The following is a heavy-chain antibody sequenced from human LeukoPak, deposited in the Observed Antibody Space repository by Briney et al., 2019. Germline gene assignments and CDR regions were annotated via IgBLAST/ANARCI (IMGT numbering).Heavy chain of an antibody. CDR3: ARVDRSGLDFDY. CDR2: IIPIFGTA. Sequence: SVKVSCKASGGTFSSYAISWVRQAPGQGLEWMGGIIPIFGTANYAQKFQGRVTITADKSTSTAYMELSSLRSEDTAVYYCARVDRSGLDFDYWGQGTLVTVSS. D-gene: IGHD6-19*01. J-gene: IGHJ4*02. V-gene: IGHV1-69*06. CDR1: GGTFSSYA.